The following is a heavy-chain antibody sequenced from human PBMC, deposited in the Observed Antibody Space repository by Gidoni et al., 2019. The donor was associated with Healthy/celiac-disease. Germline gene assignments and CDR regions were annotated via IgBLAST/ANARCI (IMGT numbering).Heavy chain of an antibody. V-gene: IGHV3-43*01. J-gene: IGHJ4*02. Sequence: EVQRVESGGVVVQPGGALLLSCAAAGFTFDDYTMHWVRQAPGKGLEWVSLISWDGCSTYYADSVKGRFTISRDNSKNSLYLQMNSLRTEDTALYYCAKDLGSSGYYWGFDYWGQGTLVTVSS. CDR2: ISWDGCST. CDR3: AKDLGSSGYYWGFDY. D-gene: IGHD3-22*01. CDR1: GFTFDDYT.